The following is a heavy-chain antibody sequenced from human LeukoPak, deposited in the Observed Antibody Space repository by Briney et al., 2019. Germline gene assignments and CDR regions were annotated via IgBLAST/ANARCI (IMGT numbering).Heavy chain of an antibody. CDR2: ISSNGGST. CDR3: ARDQEGIAVAGTNYYYGMDV. Sequence: PGGSLRLSCAASEFTFSSYAMHWVRQAPAKGLEYVSAISSNGGSTYYANSVKGRFTISRDNSKNTLYLQMGSLRAEDKAVYYCARDQEGIAVAGTNYYYGMDVWGQGTTVTVSS. V-gene: IGHV3-64*01. CDR1: EFTFSSYA. J-gene: IGHJ6*02. D-gene: IGHD6-19*01.